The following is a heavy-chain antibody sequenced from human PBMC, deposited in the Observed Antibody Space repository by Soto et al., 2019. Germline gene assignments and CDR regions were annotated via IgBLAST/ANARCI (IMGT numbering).Heavy chain of an antibody. CDR2: IIPLFRTP. V-gene: IGHV1-69*12. CDR3: ARDNARLQFGGNSDYRLAV. CDR1: GGTFSSSA. Sequence: QVQLVQSGAEMKEPGSSVKVSCKTSGGTFSSSAISWLRQAPGQGLEWMGGIIPLFRTPDYPQKFQGRVTIAADESTSTAYREMSRLRCEDTAVYYRARDNARLQFGGNSDYRLAVWGKGTTITVSS. J-gene: IGHJ6*01. D-gene: IGHD4-4*01.